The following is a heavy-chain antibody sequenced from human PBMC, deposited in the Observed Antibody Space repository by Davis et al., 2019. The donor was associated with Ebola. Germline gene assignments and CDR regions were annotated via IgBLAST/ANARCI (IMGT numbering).Heavy chain of an antibody. CDR2: IDPSDSYT. V-gene: IGHV5-10-1*01. CDR1: GYSFTSYW. D-gene: IGHD3-10*01. Sequence: GESLKISCKGSGYSFTSYWISWVRQMPGKGLEWMGRIDPSDSYTNYSPSFQGHVTISADKSISTAYLQWSSLKASDTAMYYCARLPPPGTMVRGVRIPSWFDPWGQGTLVTVSS. CDR3: ARLPPPGTMVRGVRIPSWFDP. J-gene: IGHJ5*02.